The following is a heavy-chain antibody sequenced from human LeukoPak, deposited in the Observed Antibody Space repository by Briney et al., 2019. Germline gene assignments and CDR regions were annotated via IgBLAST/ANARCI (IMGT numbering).Heavy chain of an antibody. CDR1: GFTFGDYA. Sequence: GRSLRLSCTASGFTFGDYAMSWVRQAPGKGLEWVGFIRSKAYGGTTEYAASVKGRFTISRDDSKSIAYLQMNSLKTEDTAVYYCTRGFLMVRGVIDYWGQGNLVTVSS. D-gene: IGHD3-10*01. V-gene: IGHV3-49*04. CDR2: IRSKAYGGTT. J-gene: IGHJ4*02. CDR3: TRGFLMVRGVIDY.